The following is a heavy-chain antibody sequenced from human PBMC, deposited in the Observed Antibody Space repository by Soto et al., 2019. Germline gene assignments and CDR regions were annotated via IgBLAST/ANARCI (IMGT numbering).Heavy chain of an antibody. J-gene: IGHJ5*02. CDR1: GGTFSSYA. D-gene: IGHD4-17*01. V-gene: IGHV1-69*06. CDR2: IIPIFGTA. Sequence: SVKVSCKASGGTFSSYAISWVRQAPGQGLEWMGGIIPIFGTANYAQKFQGRVTITADKSTSTAYMELSSLRSEDTAVYYCQRGKKGDYCMDWFDPWGQGTLVTVSS. CDR3: QRGKKGDYCMDWFDP.